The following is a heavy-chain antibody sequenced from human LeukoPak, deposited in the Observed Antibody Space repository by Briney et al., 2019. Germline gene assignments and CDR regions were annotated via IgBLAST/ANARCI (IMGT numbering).Heavy chain of an antibody. D-gene: IGHD4-23*01. CDR1: GFIFSDYY. CDR3: AKDHGARWGY. Sequence: PGGSLRLSCAASGFIFSDYYMSWVRQAPGKGLEWVSAISGSGGSTYYADSVKGRFTISRDNSKNTLYLQMNSLRAEDTAVYYCAKDHGARWGYWGQGTLVTVSS. CDR2: ISGSGGST. V-gene: IGHV3-23*01. J-gene: IGHJ4*02.